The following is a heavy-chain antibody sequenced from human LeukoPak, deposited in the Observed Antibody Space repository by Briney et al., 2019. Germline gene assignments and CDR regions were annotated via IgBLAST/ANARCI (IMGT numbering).Heavy chain of an antibody. Sequence: SLRLSCAASGFTFDDYAMHWVRQAPGKGLEWVSGMSWHSGSIGYADSVKGRFANSRDNAKNPMYLPMNSPRAEDKALYYCAKSIDYYYDSSGYNDFDYWGQGTLVTVSS. V-gene: IGHV3-9*01. CDR3: AKSIDYYYDSSGYNDFDY. CDR2: MSWHSGSI. J-gene: IGHJ4*02. D-gene: IGHD3-22*01. CDR1: GFTFDDYA.